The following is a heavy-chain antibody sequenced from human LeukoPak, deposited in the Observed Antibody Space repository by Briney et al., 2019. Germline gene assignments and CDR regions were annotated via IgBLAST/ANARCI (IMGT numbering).Heavy chain of an antibody. Sequence: ASVKVSCKASGYTFTDYFIHWVRPAPGQGLEWMGWIGPKSGDTSYSQKFQGRVTVTTDTSISTAYMELSRLRSDDTAVYYCGKNRLGKALDNCGQGTMVTVSS. CDR2: IGPKSGDT. CDR1: GYTFTDYF. D-gene: IGHD7-27*01. V-gene: IGHV1-2*02. CDR3: GKNRLGKALDN. J-gene: IGHJ3*02.